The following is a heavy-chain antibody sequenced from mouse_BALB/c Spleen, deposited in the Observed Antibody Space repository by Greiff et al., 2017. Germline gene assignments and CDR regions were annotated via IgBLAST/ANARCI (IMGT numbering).Heavy chain of an antibody. CDR3: ARRATTGFFDY. CDR2: ISSGSSTI. J-gene: IGHJ2*01. Sequence: DVKLVESGGGLVQPGGSRKLSCAASGFTFSSFGMHWVRQAPEKGLEWVAYISSGSSTIYYADTVKGRFTISRDNPKNTLFLQMTSLRSEDTAMYYCARRATTGFFDYWGQGTTLTVSS. V-gene: IGHV5-17*02. D-gene: IGHD1-1*01. CDR1: GFTFSSFG.